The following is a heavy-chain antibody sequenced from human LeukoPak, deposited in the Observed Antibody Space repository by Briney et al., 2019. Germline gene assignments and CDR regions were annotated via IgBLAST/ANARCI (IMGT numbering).Heavy chain of an antibody. CDR2: MSYDGSNK. Sequence: GGPLRLSCAASGSTFSSYAMHWFRQAPGKGLEGVAVMSYDGSNKYYADSVKGRFTISRDNSKNTLYLQMNSLRAEDTAVYYCARDLKDIVVVPAAILYYYGMDVWGQGTTGTVSS. V-gene: IGHV3-30-3*01. J-gene: IGHJ6*02. CDR3: ARDLKDIVVVPAAILYYYGMDV. D-gene: IGHD2-2*02. CDR1: GSTFSSYA.